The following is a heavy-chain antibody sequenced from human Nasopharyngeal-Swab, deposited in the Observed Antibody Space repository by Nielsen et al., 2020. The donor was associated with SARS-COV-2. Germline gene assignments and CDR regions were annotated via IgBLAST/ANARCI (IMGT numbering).Heavy chain of an antibody. J-gene: IGHJ6*02. V-gene: IGHV3-21*01. CDR3: ARDGLDYDFWSAYFMDV. D-gene: IGHD3-3*01. Sequence: GSLRLSCAASGFIFNNYNFNWVRQAPGKGLEWVSSISSSSSYIYYADSVKGRFTISRDNAKNSLYLQMNSLRAEDTAVYYCARDGLDYDFWSAYFMDVWGQGTTVTVSS. CDR1: GFIFNNYN. CDR2: ISSSSSYI.